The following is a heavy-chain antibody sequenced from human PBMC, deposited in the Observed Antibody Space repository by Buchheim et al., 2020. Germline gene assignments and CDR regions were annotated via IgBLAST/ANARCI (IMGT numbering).Heavy chain of an antibody. CDR3: TRQSVFRFFDY. J-gene: IGHJ4*02. V-gene: IGHV3-7*01. Sequence: EVQVVESGGVLVQPGGSLRLSCAASGFTFSNYWMSWVRQAPGKGLEWVADMKGDGRTSYYVDSVKGRFTISRDNAQNSLFLQMNSLSAEDTTVYYCTRQSVFRFFDYWGQGTL. CDR2: MKGDGRTS. CDR1: GFTFSNYW.